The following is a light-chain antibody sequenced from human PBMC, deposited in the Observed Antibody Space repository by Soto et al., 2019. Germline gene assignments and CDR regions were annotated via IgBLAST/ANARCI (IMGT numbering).Light chain of an antibody. V-gene: IGLV1-40*01. CDR1: SSNIGAGYD. CDR3: QSYDSSLSGLL. J-gene: IGLJ2*01. Sequence: QLVLTQPPSVSGAPGQRVTISCTGSSSNIGAGYDVHWYQQLPGTAPKLLVHGNTDRPSGVPDRFSGSKSGTSASLAITGLQAEDEADYYCQSYDSSLSGLLFGGGTKLTVL. CDR2: GNT.